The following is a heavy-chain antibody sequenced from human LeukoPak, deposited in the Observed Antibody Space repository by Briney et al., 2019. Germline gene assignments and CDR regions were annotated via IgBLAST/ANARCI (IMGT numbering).Heavy chain of an antibody. V-gene: IGHV1-3*01. CDR1: GYTFTSYG. J-gene: IGHJ4*02. CDR2: INAGNGNT. D-gene: IGHD4-17*01. Sequence: ASVKVSCKASGYTFTSYGISWVRQAPGQGLEWMGWINAGNGNTKYSQKFQGRVTITRDTSASTAYMELSSLRSEDTAVYYCAREWGDYGDYDWGVFDYWGQGTLVTVSS. CDR3: AREWGDYGDYDWGVFDY.